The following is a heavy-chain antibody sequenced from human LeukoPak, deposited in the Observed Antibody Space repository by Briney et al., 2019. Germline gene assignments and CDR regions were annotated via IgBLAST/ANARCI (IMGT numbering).Heavy chain of an antibody. CDR3: ARGIVSAGVDY. D-gene: IGHD6-13*01. J-gene: IGHJ4*02. CDR1: GFTFSGYW. Sequence: PGGSLRLSCAASGFTFSGYWMSWVRQTPEKGLEWVANIKQDGSEIYYVDSVKGRFTISRDNAENSLYLQMNSLRADDTAVYYCARGIVSAGVDYWGQGTLVTVSS. CDR2: IKQDGSEI. V-gene: IGHV3-7*01.